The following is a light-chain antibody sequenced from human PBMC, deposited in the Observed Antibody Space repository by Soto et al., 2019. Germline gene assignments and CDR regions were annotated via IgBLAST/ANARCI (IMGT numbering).Light chain of an antibody. CDR1: SGYSNYK. V-gene: IGLV9-49*01. J-gene: IGLJ1*01. CDR2: VGTGGIVG. CDR3: QSYDRSLSGYV. Sequence: QSVLTQPPSASASLGASVTLTCTLSSGYSNYKVDWYQQRPGRGPRFVMRVGTGGIVGSKGDGIPDRFSGSKSGTSASLAITGLQAEDEADYYCQSYDRSLSGYVLGTGTKVTVL.